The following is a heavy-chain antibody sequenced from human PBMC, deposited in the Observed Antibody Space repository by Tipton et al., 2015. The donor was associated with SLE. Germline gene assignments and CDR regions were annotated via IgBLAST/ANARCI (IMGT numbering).Heavy chain of an antibody. CDR3: ARDGGLLWFRDRRYFDL. D-gene: IGHD3-10*01. Sequence: QLVQSGGEVKKPGASVTVSCKASGYTFSRNGISWVRQAPGQGLEWMAWISAYKGDTNYAQNLQGRVTVTTDTSTSTAYMELRSLRSDDTAVYYCARDGGLLWFRDRRYFDLWGRGTLVTVSS. CDR1: GYTFSRNG. CDR2: ISAYKGDT. V-gene: IGHV1-18*01. J-gene: IGHJ2*01.